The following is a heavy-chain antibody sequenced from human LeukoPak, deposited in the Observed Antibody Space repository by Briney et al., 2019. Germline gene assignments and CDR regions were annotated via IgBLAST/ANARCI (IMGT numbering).Heavy chain of an antibody. D-gene: IGHD3-10*01. CDR3: PKDLVGLGSSMAHPFDY. CDR1: GFTFSSYA. J-gene: IGHJ4*02. V-gene: IGHV3-23*01. CDR2: ISGSGGST. Sequence: GGSLRLSCAASGFTFSSYAMSWVRQAPGKGLEWVSAISGSGGSTYYADSVKGRFTISRDNSKNTLYLQMNSLRAEDTAVYYCPKDLVGLGSSMAHPFDYWGQGTLVTVSS.